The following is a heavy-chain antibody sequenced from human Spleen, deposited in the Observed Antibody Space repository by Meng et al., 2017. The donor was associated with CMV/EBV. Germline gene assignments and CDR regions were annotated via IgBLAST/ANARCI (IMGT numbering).Heavy chain of an antibody. D-gene: IGHD3-3*01. CDR3: ARGRGDFWSGYSINWYFDL. CDR2: INPSGGST. V-gene: IGHV1-46*01. CDR1: GYTFTSYY. Sequence: QVRLVQSGAVVKKPGASVKVSCKASGYTFTSYYMHWVRQAPGQGLEWIGIINPSGGSTSYAQKFQGRVTMTRDTSTSTVYMELSSLRSEDTAVYYCARGRGDFWSGYSINWYFDLWGRGTLVTVSS. J-gene: IGHJ2*01.